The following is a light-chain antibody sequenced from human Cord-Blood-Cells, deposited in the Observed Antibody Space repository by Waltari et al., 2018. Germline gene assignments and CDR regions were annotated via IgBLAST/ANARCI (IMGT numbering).Light chain of an antibody. CDR3: QHSYRLT. J-gene: IGKJ4*01. CDR2: AAS. Sequence: DIQMTQSPSSLSASVGARVTITCRASQSISSYLNWYQQKPGKAPKLLIYAASSLQSGVPSRFSGSGSGTDFTLTISSLQPEDFSTYYCQHSYRLTFGGGTKVEIK. V-gene: IGKV1-39*01. CDR1: QSISSY.